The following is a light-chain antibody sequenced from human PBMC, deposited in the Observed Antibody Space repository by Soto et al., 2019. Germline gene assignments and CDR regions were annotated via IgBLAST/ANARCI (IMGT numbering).Light chain of an antibody. J-gene: IGKJ4*01. CDR1: QSIGAS. V-gene: IGKV1-5*03. Sequence: DIQMTQSPSTLYASVGDRVTITCRASQSIGASLAWFQQKPGKAPNLLIYKASSLESGVPSRCSGSGSGTDFTLTISTLQPDDFATYYCQQYNSSPLTFGGGTKVEI. CDR2: KAS. CDR3: QQYNSSPLT.